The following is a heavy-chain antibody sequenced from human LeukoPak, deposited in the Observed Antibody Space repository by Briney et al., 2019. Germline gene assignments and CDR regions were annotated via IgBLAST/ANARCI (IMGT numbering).Heavy chain of an antibody. J-gene: IGHJ5*02. CDR3: ARGADGVSSNSRGWFDP. V-gene: IGHV3-21*01. CDR1: GFTLSSYS. D-gene: IGHD2-15*01. CDR2: ISTSSSYI. Sequence: PGGSLRLSCAGSGFTLSSYSMNWVRQAPGKGLEWVSSISTSSSYIYYADSVKGRFTISRDNAKNSLYLQMNSLRAEDTAVYSCARGADGVSSNSRGWFDPWGQGTLVTVSS.